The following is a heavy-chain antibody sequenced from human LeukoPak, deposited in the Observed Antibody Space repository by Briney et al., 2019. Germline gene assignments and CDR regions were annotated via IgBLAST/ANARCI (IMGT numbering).Heavy chain of an antibody. D-gene: IGHD1-26*01. J-gene: IGHJ4*02. V-gene: IGHV3-23*01. CDR3: AKDPGLLWYFDY. CDR2: ISGSGGST. CDR1: GFTFIGYA. Sequence: PGGSLRLSCAASGFTFIGYAMSWVRQAPGKGLEWVSAISGSGGSTYYADSVKGRFTISRDNSKNTLYLQMNSLRAEDTAVYYCAKDPGLLWYFDYWGQGTLVTVSS.